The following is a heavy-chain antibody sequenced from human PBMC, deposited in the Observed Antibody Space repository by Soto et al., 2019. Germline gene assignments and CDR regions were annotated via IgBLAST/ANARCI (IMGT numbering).Heavy chain of an antibody. CDR1: GYTFTSYG. CDR2: ISAYNGNT. J-gene: IGHJ6*02. D-gene: IGHD2-2*01. Sequence: ASVKVSCKASGYTFTSYGISWVRQAPGQGLEWMGWISAYNGNTNYAQKLQGRVTMTTDTSTSTAYMELRSLRSDDMAVYYCARDYIVVVPAATAGDYYYGMDVWGQGTTVXVSS. CDR3: ARDYIVVVPAATAGDYYYGMDV. V-gene: IGHV1-18*03.